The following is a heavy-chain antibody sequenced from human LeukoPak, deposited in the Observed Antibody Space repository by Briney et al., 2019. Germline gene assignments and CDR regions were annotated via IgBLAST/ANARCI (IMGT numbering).Heavy chain of an antibody. V-gene: IGHV5-51*01. Sequence: GEALKISCKGSGFSFTSYWIGWVRQMPGEGLEWRGIIYPGYCDTRYSPSFQGQVTILADKSISTAYLQWSRLKASDTAMYYCAILPYCSGGSCYSTGLYGMDVWGQGTKVTVS. CDR3: AILPYCSGGSCYSTGLYGMDV. D-gene: IGHD2-15*01. J-gene: IGHJ6*02. CDR2: IYPGYCDT. CDR1: GFSFTSYW.